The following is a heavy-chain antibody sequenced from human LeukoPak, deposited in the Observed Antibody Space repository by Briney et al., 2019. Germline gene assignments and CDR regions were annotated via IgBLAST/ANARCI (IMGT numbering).Heavy chain of an antibody. CDR3: AKDSGTLHGGPDF. CDR2: LEKDGDDI. J-gene: IGHJ4*02. V-gene: IGHV3-30*02. D-gene: IGHD3-10*01. Sequence: GGPLRLSCEPPGSIFSHYAMHGFRRAPAKGLEGGAYLEKDGDDIMYGDSVKGRFTISRDNSKNKVYLQMNSLRSEDTAVYYCAKDSGTLHGGPDFWGQGTLVSVSS. CDR1: GSIFSHYA.